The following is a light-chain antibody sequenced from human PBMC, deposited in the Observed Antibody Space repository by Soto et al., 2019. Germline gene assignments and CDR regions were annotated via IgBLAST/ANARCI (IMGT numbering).Light chain of an antibody. CDR1: QSVTWY. CDR2: DAT. Sequence: EIVLTQSPATLSLSPGERATLSCRASQSVTWYLAWYQQKPGQAPRLLIYDATNRATGIPARFSGSGSGTDFTLPISSLEPEDFAVYYCQQRTNGLTFGGGTRVEI. J-gene: IGKJ4*01. V-gene: IGKV3-11*01. CDR3: QQRTNGLT.